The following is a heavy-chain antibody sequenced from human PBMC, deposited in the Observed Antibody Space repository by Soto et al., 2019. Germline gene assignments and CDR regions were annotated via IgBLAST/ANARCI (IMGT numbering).Heavy chain of an antibody. CDR2: IYGGGTT. CDR3: VQTTGWPGFDF. Sequence: EVQLVESGGGLIQPGGSLRLSCAASGFTGSSKYMTWVRQAPGKGLEWVSVIYGGGTTYYADSVQGRFTISRDNSKNTLYLHVNSLRAEVTAVYYCVQTTGWPGFDFWGQGTLVTVSS. D-gene: IGHD6-19*01. J-gene: IGHJ4*02. V-gene: IGHV3-53*01. CDR1: GFTGSSKY.